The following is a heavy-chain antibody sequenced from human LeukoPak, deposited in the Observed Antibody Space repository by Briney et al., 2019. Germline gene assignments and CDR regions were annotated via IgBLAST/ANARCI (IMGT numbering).Heavy chain of an antibody. D-gene: IGHD1-26*01. J-gene: IGHJ4*02. CDR1: GFTVSSNY. CDR3: AREGIVGASPFDY. CDR2: IYSGGST. V-gene: IGHV3-53*01. Sequence: GGSLRLPCAASGFTVSSNYMSWVRQAPGKGLEWVSIIYSGGSTYYADSVKGRFTISRDNSKNTLYLQMNNLKAEDTAVYYCAREGIVGASPFDYWGQGTLVTVSS.